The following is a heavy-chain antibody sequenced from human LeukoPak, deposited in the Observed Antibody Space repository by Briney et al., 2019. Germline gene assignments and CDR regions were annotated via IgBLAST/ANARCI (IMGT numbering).Heavy chain of an antibody. CDR1: GYTFTSYG. CDR3: ARDLGYDYVWGSYNY. D-gene: IGHD3-16*01. CDR2: ISAYNGNT. J-gene: IGHJ4*02. V-gene: IGHV1-18*04. Sequence: ASVKVSCKASGYTFTSYGISWVRQAPGQGLEWMGWISAYNGNTNYAQKLQGRVTMTTDASTSTAYMELRSLRSDDTAVYYCARDLGYDYVWGSYNYWGQGTLVTVSS.